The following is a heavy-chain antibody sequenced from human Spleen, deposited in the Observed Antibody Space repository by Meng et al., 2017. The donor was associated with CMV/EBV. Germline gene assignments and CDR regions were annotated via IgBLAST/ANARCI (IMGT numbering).Heavy chain of an antibody. Sequence: GGSLRLSCATSGFTFHDYAMYWVRQVPGQGLEWVSGISWNSATIGYASSVRGRFTISRDNARNSLHLQMNSLTVEDTALYYCAKHSRIAAPSGYGMDVWGQGTRVTVSS. V-gene: IGHV3-9*01. D-gene: IGHD6-13*01. CDR2: ISWNSATI. J-gene: IGHJ6*02. CDR3: AKHSRIAAPSGYGMDV. CDR1: GFTFHDYA.